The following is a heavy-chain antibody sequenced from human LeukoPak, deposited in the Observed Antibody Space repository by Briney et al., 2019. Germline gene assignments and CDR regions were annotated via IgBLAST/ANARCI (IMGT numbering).Heavy chain of an antibody. D-gene: IGHD6-19*01. CDR1: GYTFTGRY. V-gene: IGHV1-2*02. CDR2: INPNSGGT. Sequence: ASVKVSCKASGYTFTGRYVHWVRQAPGQGLEWMGWINPNSGGTNYAQKFQGRVTMTRDTSISTAYMELSRLRSDDTAVYYCARDEGDSSGWIRPFDYWGQGTLVTVSS. CDR3: ARDEGDSSGWIRPFDY. J-gene: IGHJ4*02.